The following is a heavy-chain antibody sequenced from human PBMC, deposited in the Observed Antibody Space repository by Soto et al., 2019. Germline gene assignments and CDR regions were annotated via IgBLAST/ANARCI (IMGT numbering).Heavy chain of an antibody. V-gene: IGHV2-5*02. CDR2: IYWDGDK. CDR1: GFSLGTSGVG. J-gene: IGHJ6*02. CDR3: AHKGGRGAGMDV. D-gene: IGHD2-15*01. Sequence: QITLKESGPTLVKPTQTLTVTCTFSGFSLGTSGVGVAWIRQPPGKALEWLALIYWDGDKRYSPFLKSRLTITKDTSENQVVLTLTNMDPVDTATYYCAHKGGRGAGMDVWGQGTTVTVSS.